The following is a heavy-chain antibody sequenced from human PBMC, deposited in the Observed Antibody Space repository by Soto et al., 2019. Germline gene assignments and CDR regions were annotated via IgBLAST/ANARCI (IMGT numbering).Heavy chain of an antibody. Sequence: QVQLHESGPGLVKPSETLSLTCTVSGGSVSSGSYYWSWIRQPPGKGLEHIGYVFYNGTTNYNPSLKGRVTMSVDTYRDQFSLRLSSVTAPDTAFYYCARGVTMITGFDYWGQGSLVTVSS. CDR2: VFYNGTT. D-gene: IGHD3-22*01. V-gene: IGHV4-61*01. CDR3: ARGVTMITGFDY. J-gene: IGHJ4*02. CDR1: GGSVSSGSYY.